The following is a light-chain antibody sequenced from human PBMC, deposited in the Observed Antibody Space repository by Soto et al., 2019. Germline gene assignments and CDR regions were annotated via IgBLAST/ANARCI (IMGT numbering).Light chain of an antibody. V-gene: IGLV2-8*01. CDR3: SSYADSNNFV. CDR2: EVS. Sequence: QSALTQPPSASGSPGQSVTISCTGTSSDVGDDNYVSWYQRHPGKAPKLMISEVSKRPSGVPDRFSGSKSGNTASLTVSGLQAEDEADYYCSSYADSNNFVFGTGTKLTVL. CDR1: SSDVGDDNY. J-gene: IGLJ1*01.